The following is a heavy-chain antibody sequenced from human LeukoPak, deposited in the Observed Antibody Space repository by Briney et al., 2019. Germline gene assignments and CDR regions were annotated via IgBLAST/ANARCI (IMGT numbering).Heavy chain of an antibody. J-gene: IGHJ4*02. V-gene: IGHV1-69*01. CDR2: IIPIFGTA. Sequence: SVKVSCKASGGTFTSYAISWVRQAPGQGLEWMGGIIPIFGTANYAQKFQGRVTITADESTSTAYMELSSLRSEDTAVYYCARVIEVRGVILGALDYWGQGTLVTVSS. CDR3: ARVIEVRGVILGALDY. CDR1: GGTFTSYA. D-gene: IGHD3-10*01.